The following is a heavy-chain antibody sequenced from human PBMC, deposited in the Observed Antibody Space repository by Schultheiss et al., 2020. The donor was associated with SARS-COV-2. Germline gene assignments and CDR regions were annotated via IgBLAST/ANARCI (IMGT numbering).Heavy chain of an antibody. D-gene: IGHD1-20*01. J-gene: IGHJ4*02. CDR2: IYHSGST. CDR1: GGSFSGYY. Sequence: SETLSLTCAVYGGSFSGYYWSWIRQPPGKGLEWIGSIYHSGSTYYNPSLKSRVTISVDTSKNQFSLKLSSVTAADTAVYYCAKKGITGTYDYWGQGTLVTVSS. V-gene: IGHV4-34*01. CDR3: AKKGITGTYDY.